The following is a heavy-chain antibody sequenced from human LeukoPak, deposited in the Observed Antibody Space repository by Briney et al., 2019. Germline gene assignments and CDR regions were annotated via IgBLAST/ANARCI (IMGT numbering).Heavy chain of an antibody. CDR2: INHSGST. CDR3: ARGLRFDP. J-gene: IGHJ5*02. V-gene: IGHV4-34*01. Sequence: PSETLSLTCTVYGGSFRGYCWSWIRQPPGKGLEWIGEINHSGSTNYNPSLKSRVTISVDTSKNQFSLKLSSVTAADTAVYYCARGLRFDPWGQGTLVTVSS. CDR1: GGSFRGYC.